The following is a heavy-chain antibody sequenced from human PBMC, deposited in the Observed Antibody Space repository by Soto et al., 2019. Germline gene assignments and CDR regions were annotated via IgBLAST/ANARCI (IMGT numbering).Heavy chain of an antibody. Sequence: EVQLVESGGGLVQPGGSLRLSCAASGFTFSSYWMHWVRQAPGKGLVWVSHINSDGSSTTYADSVKGRFTISRDNAKNTLYRQMNSLSAEDTAVYYCVRDYIGLASDYWGLGTLVTVSS. CDR1: GFTFSSYW. V-gene: IGHV3-74*01. J-gene: IGHJ4*02. D-gene: IGHD2-8*02. CDR3: VRDYIGLASDY. CDR2: INSDGSST.